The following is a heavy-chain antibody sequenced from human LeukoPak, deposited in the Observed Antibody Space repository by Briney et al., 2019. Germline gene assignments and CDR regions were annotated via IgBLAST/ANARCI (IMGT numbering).Heavy chain of an antibody. Sequence: GGSLRLSCAASGFTFSTYAMHSVRQAPRKGLEWVAVIWYDVSNKYYADSVKGRFTISRDNSKSTLYLQMNSLRVEDTAVYYCARAYYDSSGHYEYYFDYWGRGSLVTVAS. D-gene: IGHD3-22*01. CDR1: GFTFSTYA. V-gene: IGHV3-33*08. J-gene: IGHJ4*02. CDR3: ARAYYDSSGHYEYYFDY. CDR2: IWYDVSNK.